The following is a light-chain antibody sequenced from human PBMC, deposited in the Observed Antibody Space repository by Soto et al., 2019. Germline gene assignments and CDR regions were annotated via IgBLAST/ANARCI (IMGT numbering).Light chain of an antibody. J-gene: IGLJ2*01. Sequence: QSALTQPASVSGSPGQSITISCTGTSSDVGSYNLVSWYQQHPGKAPKLMIYEGSKRPSGVSNRFSGSKSGNTASLTISGLQADDEADYYCCSYAGSRTVVFGGGTKLTVL. CDR3: CSYAGSRTVV. CDR1: SSDVGSYNL. CDR2: EGS. V-gene: IGLV2-23*01.